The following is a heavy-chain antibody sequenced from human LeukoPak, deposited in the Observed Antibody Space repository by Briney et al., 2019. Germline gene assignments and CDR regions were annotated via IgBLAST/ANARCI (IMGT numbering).Heavy chain of an antibody. D-gene: IGHD4-17*01. J-gene: IGHJ5*02. CDR1: GGSINSYY. V-gene: IGHV4-59*01. CDR2: IYYSGST. CDR3: ARSFRGDYLNWFDP. Sequence: SETLSLTCTVSGGSINSYYWSWLRQPPGKGLEWIGYIYYSGSTNYNPSLKSRVTISVDTSKNQFSLKLSSVTAADTAVYYCARSFRGDYLNWFDPWGQGTMVTVSS.